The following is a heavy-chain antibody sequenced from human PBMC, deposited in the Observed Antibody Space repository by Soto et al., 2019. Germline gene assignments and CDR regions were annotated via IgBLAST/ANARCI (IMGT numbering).Heavy chain of an antibody. CDR2: IDWDDDK. CDR1: GFSLITRGMG. CDR3: ARMALYDSNGYYMFYFDY. Sequence: SGPTLVNPTQTLTLTCSFSGFSLITRGMGVSWIRQPPGKALEWLARIDWDDDKSYTTSLKTRLTISKDTSKNQVVLMMTNLDPVDTATYYCARMALYDSNGYYMFYFDYWGPGTLVTVSS. J-gene: IGHJ4*02. V-gene: IGHV2-70*04. D-gene: IGHD3-22*01.